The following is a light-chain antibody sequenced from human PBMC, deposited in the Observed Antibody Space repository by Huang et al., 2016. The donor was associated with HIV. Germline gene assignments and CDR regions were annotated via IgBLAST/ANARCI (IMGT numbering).Light chain of an antibody. V-gene: IGKV4-1*01. CDR1: QSVLYSSNNKNY. CDR2: WAS. CDR3: QQYYNTSYT. Sequence: DIVMTQSPDSLAVSLGERATINCKSSQSVLYSSNNKNYLAWYQQKPGQPPKLLVSWASSRESGGPDRFSASGSGTDFTLTISSLQAEDAAVYFCQQYYNTSYTFGQGTKLEIK. J-gene: IGKJ2*01.